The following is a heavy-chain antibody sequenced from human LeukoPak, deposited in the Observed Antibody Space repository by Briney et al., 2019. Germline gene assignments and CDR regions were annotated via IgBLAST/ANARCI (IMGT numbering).Heavy chain of an antibody. V-gene: IGHV3-30*04. Sequence: GGSLRLSCAASGFTFSSYAMHWVRQAPGKGLEWVAVISYDGSNKYYADFVKGRFPISRDNSKNTLYLQMNSLRAEDTAVYYCARRWSDAFDMWGQGTMVTVSS. J-gene: IGHJ3*02. CDR1: GFTFSSYA. D-gene: IGHD2-15*01. CDR2: ISYDGSNK. CDR3: ARRWSDAFDM.